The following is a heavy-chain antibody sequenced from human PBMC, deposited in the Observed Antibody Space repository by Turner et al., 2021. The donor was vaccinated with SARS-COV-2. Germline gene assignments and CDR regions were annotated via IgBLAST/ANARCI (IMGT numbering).Heavy chain of an antibody. CDR1: GGSIRGDF. D-gene: IGHD3-3*01. Sequence: QVQLQESGPGLVSPSETLSVTCTVSGGSIRGDFWSWIRQPPGKRLEWIEYFNHRGTTNYNPSLKSRLTMSVDTSKNQFSLTLSSLTAADTAIYYGAKESRFNWLDPWGQGTLVTVSS. V-gene: IGHV4-59*01. CDR3: AKESRFNWLDP. CDR2: FNHRGTT. J-gene: IGHJ5*02.